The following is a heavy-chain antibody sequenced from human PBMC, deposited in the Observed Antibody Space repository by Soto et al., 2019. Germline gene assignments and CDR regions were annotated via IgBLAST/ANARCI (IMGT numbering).Heavy chain of an antibody. D-gene: IGHD6-19*01. J-gene: IGHJ4*02. CDR1: GFTFSNYE. Sequence: PGGSLRLSCAASGFTFSNYEMHWVRQAPGKGLEWVAVISYDGSNKYYADSVKGRFTISRDNSKNTLYLQMNSLRAEDTAVYYCARPHYGIAVDGSDFDYWGQGTLVTVSS. CDR3: ARPHYGIAVDGSDFDY. V-gene: IGHV3-30-3*01. CDR2: ISYDGSNK.